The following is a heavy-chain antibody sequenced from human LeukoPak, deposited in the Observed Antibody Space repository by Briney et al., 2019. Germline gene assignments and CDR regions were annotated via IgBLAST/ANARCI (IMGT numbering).Heavy chain of an antibody. Sequence: GESLKISCKGSGYNFASYWIGWVRQMPGKGLGWMGIIYPRDSDTRYSPSFQGQVTISADKSISTAFLQWSSLKASDTAMYYCARNRGAPVSDFAYWGQGTQVTVSS. V-gene: IGHV5-51*01. D-gene: IGHD3-3*01. CDR1: GYNFASYW. CDR3: ARNRGAPVSDFAY. J-gene: IGHJ4*02. CDR2: IYPRDSDT.